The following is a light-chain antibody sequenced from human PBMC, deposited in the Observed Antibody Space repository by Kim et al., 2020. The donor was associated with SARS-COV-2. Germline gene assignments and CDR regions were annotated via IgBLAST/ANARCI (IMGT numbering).Light chain of an antibody. V-gene: IGLV2-23*01. CDR3: CSYAGSSTWV. J-gene: IGLJ3*02. CDR2: EGS. CDR1: SSDVGSYNL. Sequence: GQSITISCTGTSSDVGSYNLVSWYQQPPGKAPKLMIYEGSKRPSGLSNRFSGSKSGNTASLTISGLQAEDEADYYCCSYAGSSTWVFGGGTQLTVL.